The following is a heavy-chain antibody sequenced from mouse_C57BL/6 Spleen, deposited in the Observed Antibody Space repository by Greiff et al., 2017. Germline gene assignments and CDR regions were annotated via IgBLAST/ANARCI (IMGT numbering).Heavy chain of an antibody. CDR1: GYTFTSYW. CDR3: ARSEDYDGAWFAY. Sequence: QVQLQQPGAELVKPGASVKLSCKASGYTFTSYWMHWVKQRPGQGLEWIGMIHPNSGSTNYNEKFKSKATLTVDKSSSTAYMQRSSLTSEDSAVYYCARSEDYDGAWFAYWGQGTLGTVSA. V-gene: IGHV1-64*01. D-gene: IGHD2-4*01. J-gene: IGHJ3*01. CDR2: IHPNSGST.